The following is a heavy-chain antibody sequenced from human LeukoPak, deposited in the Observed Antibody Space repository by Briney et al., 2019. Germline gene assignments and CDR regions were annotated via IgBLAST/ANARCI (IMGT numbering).Heavy chain of an antibody. V-gene: IGHV3-30-3*01. D-gene: IGHD6-19*01. J-gene: IGHJ4*02. Sequence: GGSLRLSCAASGFTFSSYAMHWVRQAPGKGLEWVAVISYDGSNKYYADSVKGRFTISRDNSKNTLYLQMNSLTAEDTAIYYCARSLRVAVAASYWGQGTLVTASS. CDR3: ARSLRVAVAASY. CDR1: GFTFSSYA. CDR2: ISYDGSNK.